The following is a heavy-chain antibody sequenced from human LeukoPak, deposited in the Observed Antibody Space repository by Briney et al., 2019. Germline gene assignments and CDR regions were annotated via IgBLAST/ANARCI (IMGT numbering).Heavy chain of an antibody. CDR3: ASGGGALDI. CDR1: GDSVSSNSAA. J-gene: IGHJ3*02. CDR2: TYYRSKLYN. Sequence: SQTLSLTCAISGDSVSSNSAAWNWIRQSPSRGLEWLGRTYYRSKLYNGYASSVKSLITINPDTSKNQFSLHLNSVTPEDTAVYYCASGGGALDIWGQGTFVTVSS. V-gene: IGHV6-1*01.